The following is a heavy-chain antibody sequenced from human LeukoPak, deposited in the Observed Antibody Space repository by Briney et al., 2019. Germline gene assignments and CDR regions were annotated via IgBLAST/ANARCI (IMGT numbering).Heavy chain of an antibody. Sequence: GGSLRLSCAASGFTFSSYAMSWVRQAPGKGLEWVSSVSGSSSNIQYADSVKGRFTISRDNAKNSLYLQMNSLRAEDTALYYCARRVRSGSYYYYYYMDVWGKGTTVTISS. D-gene: IGHD1-26*01. J-gene: IGHJ6*03. V-gene: IGHV3-21*04. CDR1: GFTFSSYA. CDR2: VSGSSSNI. CDR3: ARRVRSGSYYYYYYMDV.